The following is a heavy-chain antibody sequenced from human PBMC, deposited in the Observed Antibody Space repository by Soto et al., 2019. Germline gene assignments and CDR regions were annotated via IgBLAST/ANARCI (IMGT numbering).Heavy chain of an antibody. Sequence: QVQLVQSGAEVQKPGASVKVSCKASGYTFISYGISWVRQAPGQGLEWMGWISAYNGNTNYGQKLQGRVTMTTDTSTSTAYMELRTLKADDTAVYYCARVQWTQTGDYWGQGTLVTVSS. V-gene: IGHV1-18*01. CDR2: ISAYNGNT. J-gene: IGHJ4*02. CDR3: ARVQWTQTGDY. D-gene: IGHD6-19*01. CDR1: GYTFISYG.